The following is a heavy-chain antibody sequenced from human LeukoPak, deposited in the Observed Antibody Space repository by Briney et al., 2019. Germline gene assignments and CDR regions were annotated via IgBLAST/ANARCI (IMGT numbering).Heavy chain of an antibody. V-gene: IGHV1-2*04. CDR2: INPNSGGT. CDR1: GYTFTGYY. Sequence: ASVKVSCKASGYTFTGYYMHWVRQAPGQGLEWMGWINPNSGGTNYAQEFQGWVTMTRDTSISTAYMELSRLRSDDTAVYYCARETDYKYGMDVWGQGTTVTVSS. CDR3: ARETDYKYGMDV. J-gene: IGHJ6*02.